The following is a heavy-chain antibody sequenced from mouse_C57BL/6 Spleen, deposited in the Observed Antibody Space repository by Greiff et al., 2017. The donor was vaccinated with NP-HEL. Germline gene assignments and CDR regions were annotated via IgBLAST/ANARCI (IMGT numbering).Heavy chain of an antibody. CDR3: ARYYSNYWYFDV. J-gene: IGHJ1*03. CDR1: GYTFTDYN. D-gene: IGHD2-5*01. V-gene: IGHV1-22*01. Sequence: EVKLMESGPALVKPGASVKMSCKASGYTFTDYNMHWVKQSPGKSLEWIGYINPNNGGPSYNPKFKGKATLTVNKSSSTAYMELRSLTSEDSAVYYCARYYSNYWYFDVWGTGTTVTVSS. CDR2: INPNNGGP.